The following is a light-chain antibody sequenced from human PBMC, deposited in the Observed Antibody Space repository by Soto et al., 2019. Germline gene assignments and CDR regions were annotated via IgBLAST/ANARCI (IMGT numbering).Light chain of an antibody. J-gene: IGLJ3*02. CDR3: AVWDDSLNGLWV. V-gene: IGLV1-44*01. CDR1: SSNIGRDT. CDR2: SNN. Sequence: QSVLTQPPSASGTPGQRVIISCSGSSSNIGRDTVNWYRQFPGTAPKLLIYSNNQRPSGVPDRFSGSKSGTSASLAISGLQSEDEADYYCAVWDDSLNGLWVFGGGTKVTDL.